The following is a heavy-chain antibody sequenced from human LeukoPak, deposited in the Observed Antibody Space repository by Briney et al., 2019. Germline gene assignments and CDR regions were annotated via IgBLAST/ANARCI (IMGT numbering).Heavy chain of an antibody. CDR2: IRFDGSNK. J-gene: IGHJ4*02. Sequence: GGSLRLSCAASGFAFSTYGIHWVRQAPGKGLEWVAFIRFDGSNKHYADSVKGRFTISRDNSKSTVYLQMNNLGAEDAAIYYCAKVPTGGDFDSYFDYWGQGTLVTVSS. D-gene: IGHD4-17*01. CDR3: AKVPTGGDFDSYFDY. CDR1: GFAFSTYG. V-gene: IGHV3-30*02.